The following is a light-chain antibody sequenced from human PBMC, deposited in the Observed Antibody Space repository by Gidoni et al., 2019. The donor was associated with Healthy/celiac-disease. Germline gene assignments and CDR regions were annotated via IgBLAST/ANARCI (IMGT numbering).Light chain of an antibody. V-gene: IGKV3-11*01. J-gene: IGKJ5*01. CDR2: DAS. CDR1: QSVSSY. CDR3: QQRSNWPIT. Sequence: EIVLTQSPATLSLSPGERAPRSCRASQSVSSYLAWYQQKPGQAPRLLFYDASHSATCIPARFSGSGSGTDFTLTISRLEPEDFSVYYCQQRSNWPITFGQGTRLEIK.